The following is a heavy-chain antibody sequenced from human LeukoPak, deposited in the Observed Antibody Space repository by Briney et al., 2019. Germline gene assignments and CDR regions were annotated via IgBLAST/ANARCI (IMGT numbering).Heavy chain of an antibody. V-gene: IGHV3-7*01. CDR2: IKQDGIEK. Sequence: PGGSLRLSCAASGFTFSSYAMSWVRQTPEKGLEWVANIKQDGIEKYFVDSVKGRFAISRDNAKNSLYLQMNNLRAEDTAVYYCARRRYNWNAIDYWGQGTLVTVSS. D-gene: IGHD1-20*01. J-gene: IGHJ4*02. CDR1: GFTFSSYA. CDR3: ARRRYNWNAIDY.